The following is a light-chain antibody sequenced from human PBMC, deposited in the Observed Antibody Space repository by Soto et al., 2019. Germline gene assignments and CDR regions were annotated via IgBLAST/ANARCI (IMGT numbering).Light chain of an antibody. V-gene: IGKV2-28*01. CDR1: QSLLHTNGYNY. CDR2: EGS. Sequence: DVVMTQSPLSLPVTPGEPASISCRSSQSLLHTNGYNYLHWYLQKPGQSPQLLIYEGSNRASGVPDRFSGSGSGTDFTLKISEVETEDVGVYYCMQALQTPWTFGQGTKVEIK. CDR3: MQALQTPWT. J-gene: IGKJ1*01.